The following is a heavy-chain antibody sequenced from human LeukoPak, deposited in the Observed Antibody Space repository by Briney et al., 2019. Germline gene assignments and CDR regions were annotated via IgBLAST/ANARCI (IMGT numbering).Heavy chain of an antibody. J-gene: IGHJ6*02. CDR2: IYPGDSDT. CDR1: GYSFTSYW. V-gene: IGHV5-51*01. Sequence: GESLKISCKGSGYSFTSYWIGWVRQMPGKGLEWMGIIYPGDSDTRYSPSFQGQVTISADKSISTAYLQWSSLKASDTAMYYCAGHSNIVVVPAASPEGYYYGMDVWGQGTTVTVSS. D-gene: IGHD2-2*01. CDR3: AGHSNIVVVPAASPEGYYYGMDV.